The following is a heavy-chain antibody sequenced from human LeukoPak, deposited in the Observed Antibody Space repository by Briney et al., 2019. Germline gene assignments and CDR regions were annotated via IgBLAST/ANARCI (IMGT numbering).Heavy chain of an antibody. CDR2: ISGSGGST. CDR1: GFTFSSYA. J-gene: IGHJ4*02. V-gene: IGHV3-23*01. CDR3: AREGYYYDSSGPVRAFDY. Sequence: GGSLRLSCAASGFTFSSYAMSWVRQAPGKGLEWVSAISGSGGSTYYADSVKGRFTISRDNSKNTLYLQMNSLRAEDTAVYYCAREGYYYDSSGPVRAFDYWGQGPLVTVSS. D-gene: IGHD3-22*01.